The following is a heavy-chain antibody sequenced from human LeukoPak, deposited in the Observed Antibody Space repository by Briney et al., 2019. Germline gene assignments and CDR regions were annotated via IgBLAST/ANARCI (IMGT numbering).Heavy chain of an antibody. Sequence: GGSLRLSCVASGFTFSGYAMSWVRQAPGKGLEWVSTISGSGGSTYYAGSVKGRFTISRDTSKNAVYLQMNSLRAEDTAVYYCAKAGGRGSGSYWWSFDYWGQGTLVTVSS. V-gene: IGHV3-23*01. D-gene: IGHD3-10*01. CDR2: ISGSGGST. J-gene: IGHJ4*02. CDR1: GFTFSGYA. CDR3: AKAGGRGSGSYWWSFDY.